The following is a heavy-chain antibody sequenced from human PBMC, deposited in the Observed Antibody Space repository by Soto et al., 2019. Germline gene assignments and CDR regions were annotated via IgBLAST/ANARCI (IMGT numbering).Heavy chain of an antibody. Sequence: QVQLVQSWAEVKKPGASVKVSCKSSGYTFTSYDSYWVRLATGQGLEWMGWMNPNSGNTGYAQKFQGRGTTTRNTSMSTVYMELSSLGSEDTTVYYGARERSWSSEYWGQRTLVTVSS. CDR2: MNPNSGNT. CDR1: GYTFTSYD. D-gene: IGHD1-26*01. J-gene: IGHJ4*02. V-gene: IGHV1-8*01. CDR3: ARERSWSSEY.